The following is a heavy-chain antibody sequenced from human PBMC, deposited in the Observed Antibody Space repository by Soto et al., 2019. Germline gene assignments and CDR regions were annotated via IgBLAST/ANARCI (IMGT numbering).Heavy chain of an antibody. D-gene: IGHD2-21*01. V-gene: IGHV3-33*06. CDR1: GFILSDYV. J-gene: IGHJ4*02. CDR2: MWYHGRYL. CDR3: AKAVPPFVVVNASDY. Sequence: LRLSFAESGFILSDYVMHWVLQAPFKGLEWVAVMWYHGRYLFYTDSVKGRFTIPRDNSKKTLYLQINSLRAEDTAVYYCAKAVPPFVVVNASDYWGQGTMVPVSS.